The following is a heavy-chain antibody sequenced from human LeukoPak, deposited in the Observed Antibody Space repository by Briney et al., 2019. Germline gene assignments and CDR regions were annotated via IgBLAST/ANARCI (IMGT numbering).Heavy chain of an antibody. CDR2: IWYDGSNK. D-gene: IGHD4-17*01. CDR1: GFTFSSYG. Sequence: PGGSLRLSCAASGFTFSSYGMHWVRQAPGKGLEWVAVIWYDGSNKYYADSVKGRFTISRDNSKNTLYLQMNSLRAEDTAVYYCARDDYGDYGDYWGQETLVTVSS. CDR3: ARDDYGDYGDY. V-gene: IGHV3-33*01. J-gene: IGHJ4*02.